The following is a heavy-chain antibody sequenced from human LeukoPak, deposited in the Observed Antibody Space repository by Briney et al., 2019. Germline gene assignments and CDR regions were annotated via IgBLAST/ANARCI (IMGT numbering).Heavy chain of an antibody. J-gene: IGHJ6*02. CDR3: GKDISAGGMDV. D-gene: IGHD3-10*01. V-gene: IGHV3-9*01. CDR2: IGWNSART. Sequence: GGSLRLSCTASESTFDNAMHWVRQPPGKGLEWVSGIGWNSARTGYADSVRGRFTISRDNAKNSLYLQMNSLRAEDTALYYCGKDISAGGMDVWGQGTTVTVSS. CDR1: ESTFDNA.